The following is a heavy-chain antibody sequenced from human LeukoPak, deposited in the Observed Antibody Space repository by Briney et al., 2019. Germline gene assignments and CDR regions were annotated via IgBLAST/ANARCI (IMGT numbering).Heavy chain of an antibody. CDR3: ARGTDSSGYYSVAFDI. J-gene: IGHJ3*02. CDR2: IYTSGST. CDR1: GGSISSGSYY. Sequence: SQTLSLTCTVFGGSISSGSYYWSWIRQPPGKELEGLGRIYTSGSTNYNPSLKSRVTISVDTSKNQFSLKLSSVTAADTAVYYCARGTDSSGYYSVAFDIWGQGTMVTVSS. D-gene: IGHD3-22*01. V-gene: IGHV4-61*02.